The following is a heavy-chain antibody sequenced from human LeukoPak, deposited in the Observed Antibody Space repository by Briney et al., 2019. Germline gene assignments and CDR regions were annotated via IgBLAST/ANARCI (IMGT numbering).Heavy chain of an antibody. V-gene: IGHV3-30*19. J-gene: IGHJ4*02. D-gene: IGHD2-2*03. CDR3: ARDGECSSTSCYQDLVDY. Sequence: GGSLRLSCAASGFTFSSYGMHWFRQAPGKGLEWVAVISYDGSNKYYADSVKGRFTISRDNSKNTLYLQMNSLRAEDTAVYYCARDGECSSTSCYQDLVDYWGQGTLVTVSS. CDR1: GFTFSSYG. CDR2: ISYDGSNK.